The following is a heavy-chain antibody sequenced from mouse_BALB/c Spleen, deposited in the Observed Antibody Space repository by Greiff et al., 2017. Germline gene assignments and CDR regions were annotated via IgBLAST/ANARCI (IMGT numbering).Heavy chain of an antibody. D-gene: IGHD1-1*01. J-gene: IGHJ3*01. CDR3: ARQDGSSSPWFAY. V-gene: IGHV5-6*01. CDR2: ISSGGSYT. CDR1: GFTFSSYG. Sequence: EVQRVESGGDLVKPGGSLKLSCAASGFTFSSYGMSWVRQTPDKRLEWVATISSGGSYTYYPDSVKGRFTISRDNAKNTLYLQMSSLKSEDTAMYYCARQDGSSSPWFAYWGQGTLVTVSA.